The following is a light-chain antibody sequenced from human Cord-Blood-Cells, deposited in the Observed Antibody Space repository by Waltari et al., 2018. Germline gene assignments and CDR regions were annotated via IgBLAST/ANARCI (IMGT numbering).Light chain of an antibody. Sequence: SYELTQPPSVSVSPGQTARITCSGDALPKQYAYWYQQKPGQAPVLGIYKDRERPSGIRERFSGSSSRTTVTLTIRGAQAEDEADYYCQSADSSGTYWVFGGGTKLTVL. V-gene: IGLV3-25*03. CDR2: KDR. J-gene: IGLJ3*02. CDR3: QSADSSGTYWV. CDR1: ALPKQY.